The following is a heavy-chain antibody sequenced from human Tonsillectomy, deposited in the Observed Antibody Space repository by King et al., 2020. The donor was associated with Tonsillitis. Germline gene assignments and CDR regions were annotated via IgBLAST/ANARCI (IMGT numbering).Heavy chain of an antibody. CDR1: GFTFSTYA. D-gene: IGHD3-10*01. J-gene: IGHJ4*02. CDR3: VRGDRRDRWELTVLRGVGSLLDS. CDR2: IDSSSTFI. Sequence: VQLVESGGGLVKPGGSLRLSCAASGFTFSTYAMSWVRQAPGKGLEWVSSIDSSSTFIYYADSVKGRFTISRDNAKNYLYLQLNSLRVEDTAVYYCVRGDRRDRWELTVLRGVGSLLDSWGQGTLVTVSS. V-gene: IGHV3-21*01.